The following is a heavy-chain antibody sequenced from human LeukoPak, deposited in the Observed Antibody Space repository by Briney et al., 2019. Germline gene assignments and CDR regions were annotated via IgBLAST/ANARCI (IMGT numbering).Heavy chain of an antibody. CDR2: ISGSGGST. CDR3: AKDKATYSSSSPKN. CDR1: GFTFSSYA. D-gene: IGHD6-6*01. J-gene: IGHJ4*02. V-gene: IGHV3-23*01. Sequence: RGSLRLSCAASGFTFSSYAMSWVRQAPRKGLEWVSAISGSGGSTYYADSVKGRFTISRDNSKNTLYLQMNSLRAEDTAVYYCAKDKATYSSSSPKNWGQGTLVTVSS.